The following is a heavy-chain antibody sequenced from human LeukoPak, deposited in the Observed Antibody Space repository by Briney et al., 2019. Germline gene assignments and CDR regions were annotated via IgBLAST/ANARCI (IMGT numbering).Heavy chain of an antibody. CDR2: IGPTGTDR. J-gene: IGHJ1*01. V-gene: IGHV3-21*01. CDR3: ARADYGDYGYFQH. CDR1: GFTFSSCG. Sequence: GGSLRLSCAASGFTFSSCGFNWVRQAPGKGLEWVSSIGPTGTDRYYADSVRGRITISRDNAKNSLYLQMNSLRAEDTAVYYCARADYGDYGYFQHWGQGTLVTVSS. D-gene: IGHD4-17*01.